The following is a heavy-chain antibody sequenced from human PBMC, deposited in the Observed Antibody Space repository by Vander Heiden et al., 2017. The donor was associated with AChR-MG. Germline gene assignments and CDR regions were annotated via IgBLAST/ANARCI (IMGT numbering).Heavy chain of an antibody. V-gene: IGHV3-21*01. J-gene: IGHJ4*02. CDR1: GFTFSSCS. CDR3: AREDRMGSFDY. Sequence: EVQLVESGGGLVKPGGSLRLSCAASGFTFSSCSMNWVRQAPGKGLEWVSSMSSSSSYIYYADSVKGRFTISRDNAKNSLYLQMNSLRAEDTAVYYCAREDRMGSFDYWGQGTLVTVSS. CDR2: MSSSSSYI. D-gene: IGHD3-16*01.